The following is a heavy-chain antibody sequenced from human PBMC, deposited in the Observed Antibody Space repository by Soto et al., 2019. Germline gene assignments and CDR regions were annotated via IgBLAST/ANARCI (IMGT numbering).Heavy chain of an antibody. D-gene: IGHD2-2*01. CDR2: IYYSGST. Sequence: QVQLQESGPGLVKPSETLSLTCTVSGGSISSYYWSWIRQPPGKGLEWIGYIYYSGSTNYNPSLKSRVPISVDTSKNQFSLKLSSVAAADTAVYYCARGIGYCISTSCYVLDYWGQGTLVTVSS. CDR3: ARGIGYCISTSCYVLDY. CDR1: GGSISSYY. J-gene: IGHJ4*02. V-gene: IGHV4-59*01.